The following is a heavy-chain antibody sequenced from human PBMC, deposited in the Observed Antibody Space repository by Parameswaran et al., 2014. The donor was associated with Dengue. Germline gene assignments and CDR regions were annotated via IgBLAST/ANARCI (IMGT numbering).Heavy chain of an antibody. CDR3: ARDHQYNWNYETENDAFDI. CDR2: INPNSGGT. J-gene: IGHJ3*02. Sequence: WVRQAPGQGLEWMGWINPNSGGTNYAQKFQGRVTMTRDTSISTAYMELSRLRSDDTAVYYCARDHQYNWNYETENDAFDIWGQGTMVTVSS. V-gene: IGHV1-2*02. D-gene: IGHD1-7*01.